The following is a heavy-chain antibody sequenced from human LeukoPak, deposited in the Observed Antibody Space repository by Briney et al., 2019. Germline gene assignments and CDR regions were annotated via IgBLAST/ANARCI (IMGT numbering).Heavy chain of an antibody. CDR1: GLTFSSYW. V-gene: IGHV3-74*01. D-gene: IGHD4-17*01. J-gene: IGHJ6*02. Sequence: GGSLRLSCAASGLTFSSYWMHWVRHAPGKGLVWVSRINSDGSSTSYADSVKGRFTISRDNAKNTLYLQMNSLRAEDTAVYYCARDGMTTEPYYYYGMDVWGQGTTVTVSS. CDR3: ARDGMTTEPYYYYGMDV. CDR2: INSDGSST.